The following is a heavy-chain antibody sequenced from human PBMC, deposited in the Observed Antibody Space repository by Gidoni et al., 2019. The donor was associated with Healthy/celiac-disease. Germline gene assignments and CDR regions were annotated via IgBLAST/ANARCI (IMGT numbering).Heavy chain of an antibody. J-gene: IGHJ4*02. CDR3: ARVVEDLRYFDWLSSGFDY. V-gene: IGHV3-7*01. CDR1: GFTFSSYW. D-gene: IGHD3-9*01. CDR2: IKQDGSEK. Sequence: EVQLVESGGGLVQPGGSLRLSCAASGFTFSSYWMSWVRQAPGKGLEWVANIKQDGSEKYYVDSVKGRFTISRDNAKNSLYLQMNSLRAEDTAVYYCARVVEDLRYFDWLSSGFDYWGQGTLVTVSS.